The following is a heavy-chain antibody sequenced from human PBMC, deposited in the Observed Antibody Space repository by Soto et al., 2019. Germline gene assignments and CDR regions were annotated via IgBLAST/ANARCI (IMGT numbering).Heavy chain of an antibody. J-gene: IGHJ3*02. CDR1: GYTFTSYG. CDR3: ARVKELGYCSGGSCYSGVYAFDI. CDR2: ISAYNGNT. Sequence: ASLKVSCKASGYTFTSYGISWVRQAPGQGLEFMGWISAYNGNTNYAQKLQGRVTMTTDTSTSTAYMELRSLRSDDTAVYYCARVKELGYCSGGSCYSGVYAFDIWGQGTMVTVSS. V-gene: IGHV1-18*01. D-gene: IGHD2-15*01.